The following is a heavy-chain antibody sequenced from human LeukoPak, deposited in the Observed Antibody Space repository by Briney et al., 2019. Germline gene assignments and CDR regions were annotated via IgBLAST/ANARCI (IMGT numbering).Heavy chain of an antibody. V-gene: IGHV4-39*07. CDR2: IYYSGST. J-gene: IGHJ4*02. CDR1: GGSISSSSYY. D-gene: IGHD3-22*01. Sequence: SETLSLTCTVSGGSISSSSYYWGWIRQPPGKGLEWIGSIYYSGSTYYNPSLKSRVTISVDTSKNQFSLKLSSVTAADTAVYYCARGLGPQDFDYWGQGTLVTVSS. CDR3: ARGLGPQDFDY.